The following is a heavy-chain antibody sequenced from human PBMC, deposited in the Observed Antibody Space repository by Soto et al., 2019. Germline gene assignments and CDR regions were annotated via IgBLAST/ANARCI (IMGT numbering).Heavy chain of an antibody. CDR3: ARDPWAADY. Sequence: LXLSCAASGFTVSTKYMSWVRQAPGKGLEWVSVIYSGGSTFYADSVRGRFTISRDNSKNTVNLQMNSLRAEDTAVYYCARDPWAADYWGQGTLVTVSS. D-gene: IGHD3-16*01. CDR2: IYSGGST. J-gene: IGHJ4*02. V-gene: IGHV3-66*01. CDR1: GFTVSTKY.